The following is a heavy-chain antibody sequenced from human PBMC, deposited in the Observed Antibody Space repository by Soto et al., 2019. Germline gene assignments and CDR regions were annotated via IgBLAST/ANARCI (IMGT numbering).Heavy chain of an antibody. D-gene: IGHD6-19*01. CDR3: ARTSSPDGYSSGWGHDAFDI. CDR1: GGSISSYY. Sequence: QVQLQESGPGLVKPSETLSLTCTVSGGSISSYYWSWIRQPPGKGLEWIGYIYYSGSTNYNPSLKSRVTISVDTSKNQFSLKLSSVTAADTAVYYCARTSSPDGYSSGWGHDAFDIWGQGTMVTVSS. CDR2: IYYSGST. J-gene: IGHJ3*02. V-gene: IGHV4-59*08.